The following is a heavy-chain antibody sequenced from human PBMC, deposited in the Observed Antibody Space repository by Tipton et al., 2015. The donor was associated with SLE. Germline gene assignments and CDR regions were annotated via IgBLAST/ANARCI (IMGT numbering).Heavy chain of an antibody. CDR3: AAELLNTFDI. CDR1: GFTFSSYE. J-gene: IGHJ3*02. V-gene: IGHV3-48*03. Sequence: SLRLSCAASGFTFSSYEFNWVRQAPGKGLEWVSFISSSGTTIYYADSVKGRFTISRDNSKNTLYLQMNSLRAEDTAVYYCAAELLNTFDIWGQGTMVTVSS. CDR2: ISSSGTTI. D-gene: IGHD3-10*01.